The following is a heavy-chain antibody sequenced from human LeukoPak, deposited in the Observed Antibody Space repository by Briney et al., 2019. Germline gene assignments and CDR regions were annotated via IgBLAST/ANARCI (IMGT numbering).Heavy chain of an antibody. CDR3: ARQKYSRDYDKDFDY. D-gene: IGHD3-22*01. CDR2: ISSSSSYI. Sequence: GGSLRLSCAASGFTFSSYSMNWVRQAPGKGLEWVSSISSSSSYIYYADSVKGRFTTSRDNAKNSLYLQMNSLRAEDTAVYYCARQKYSRDYDKDFDYWGQGTLVTVSS. CDR1: GFTFSSYS. V-gene: IGHV3-21*01. J-gene: IGHJ4*02.